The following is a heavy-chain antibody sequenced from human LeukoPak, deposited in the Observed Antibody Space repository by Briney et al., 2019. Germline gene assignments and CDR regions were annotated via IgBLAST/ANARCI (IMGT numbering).Heavy chain of an antibody. CDR1: GYSFTSYW. J-gene: IGHJ6*03. Sequence: GESLKISCKGSGYSFTSYWIGWVRQMPGKGLEWMGIIYPGDSDTRYSPSFQGQVTISADKSIRTAYLQWSSLKASDTAMYYCARLVGAPYYYYYMDVWGKGTTVTVSS. CDR2: IYPGDSDT. V-gene: IGHV5-51*01. D-gene: IGHD1-26*01. CDR3: ARLVGAPYYYYYMDV.